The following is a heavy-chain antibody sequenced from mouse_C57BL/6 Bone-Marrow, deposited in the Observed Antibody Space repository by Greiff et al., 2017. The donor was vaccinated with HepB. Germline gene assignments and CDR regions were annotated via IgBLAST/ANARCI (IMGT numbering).Heavy chain of an antibody. D-gene: IGHD1-1*01. J-gene: IGHJ2*01. CDR1: GYTFTSYW. Sequence: VQLQQSGTVLARPGASVKMSCKTSGYTFTSYWMHWVKQRPGQGLEWIGAIYPGNSDTSYNQKFKGKAKLTAVTSASTAYMELSSLTNENSAVYYCTKDGSSHYFDYWGQGTTLTVSS. CDR2: IYPGNSDT. V-gene: IGHV1-5*01. CDR3: TKDGSSHYFDY.